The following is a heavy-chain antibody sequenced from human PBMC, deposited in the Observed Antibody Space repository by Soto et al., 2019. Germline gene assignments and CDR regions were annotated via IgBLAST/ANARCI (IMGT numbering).Heavy chain of an antibody. CDR3: GKGDTIFVVVDD. V-gene: IGHV3-11*06. D-gene: IGHD3-3*01. CDR1: GFTFSDYF. Sequence: LRLSCAGSGFTFSDYFITWIRQAPGKGLEWISYINNDATYRKYADSVKGRFTVSRDNAKNSVFLQMNSLRPEDTALYYCGKGDTIFVVVDDWGPGTLVTVYS. J-gene: IGHJ4*02. CDR2: INNDATYR.